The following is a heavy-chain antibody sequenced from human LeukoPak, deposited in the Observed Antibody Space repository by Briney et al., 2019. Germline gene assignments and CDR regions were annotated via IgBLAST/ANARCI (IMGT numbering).Heavy chain of an antibody. CDR3: ARLSYLGIAAAGSTFDI. CDR2: IKQDGSEK. Sequence: PGGSLRLSCAASGFTFSSYWMSWVRQAPGKGLEWVANIKQDGSEKYYVDSVKGRFTISRDNAKNSLYLQMNSLRAEDTAVYYCARLSYLGIAAAGSTFDIWGQGTTVTVSS. CDR1: GFTFSSYW. V-gene: IGHV3-7*01. J-gene: IGHJ3*02. D-gene: IGHD6-13*01.